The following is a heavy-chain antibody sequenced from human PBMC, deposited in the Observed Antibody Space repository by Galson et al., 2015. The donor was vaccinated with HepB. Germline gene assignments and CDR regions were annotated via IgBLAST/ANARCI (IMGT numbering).Heavy chain of an antibody. CDR3: ALARDPNPTYYSSVNYGMDV. J-gene: IGHJ6*02. D-gene: IGHD2-2*01. Sequence: SVKVSCKASGGTFSSSAISWVRQAPGQGLEWMGGIIPFFGTPIYAQRFQGRVTITADESTTTAHMELSSLRSDDTAVFYCALARDPNPTYYSSVNYGMDVWGQGTTVTVSS. CDR2: IIPFFGTP. V-gene: IGHV1-69*13. CDR1: GGTFSSSA.